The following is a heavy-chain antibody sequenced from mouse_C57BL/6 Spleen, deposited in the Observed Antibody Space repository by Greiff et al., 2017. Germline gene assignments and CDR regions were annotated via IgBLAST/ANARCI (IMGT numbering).Heavy chain of an antibody. V-gene: IGHV1-59*01. CDR2: IDPSDSYT. J-gene: IGHJ1*03. CDR3: ARSSPYLRMGPDWYFDV. D-gene: IGHD3-2*02. Sequence: QVQLQQPGAELVRPGTSVKLSCKASGYTFTSYWMHWVKQRPGQGLEWIGVIDPSDSYTNYNQKFKGKATLTVDTSSSTAYMQLSSLTSADYAVYYCARSSPYLRMGPDWYFDVWGTGTTVTVSS. CDR1: GYTFTSYW.